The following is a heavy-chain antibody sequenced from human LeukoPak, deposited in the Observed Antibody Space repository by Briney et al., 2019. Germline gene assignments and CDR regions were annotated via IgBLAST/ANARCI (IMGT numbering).Heavy chain of an antibody. D-gene: IGHD6-13*01. J-gene: IGHJ4*02. CDR3: AGGRSWYCTDY. CDR2: IYYSGST. Sequence: SETLSLTCAVYGGSFSGYYWSWIRQPPGKGLEWIGYIYYSGSTNYNPSLKSRVTISVDTSKNQFSLKLSSVTAADTAVYYCAGGRSWYCTDYWGQGTLVTISS. V-gene: IGHV4-59*01. CDR1: GGSFSGYY.